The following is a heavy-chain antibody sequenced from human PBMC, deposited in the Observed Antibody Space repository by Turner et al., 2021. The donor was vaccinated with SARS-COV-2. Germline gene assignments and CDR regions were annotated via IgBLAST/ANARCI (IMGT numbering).Heavy chain of an antibody. D-gene: IGHD1-1*01. CDR2: IYSGDST. CDR3: ARDLNGGRGP. CDR1: GFTVRSNY. Sequence: EVQLVESGGGVVQPGGSLRLSCAVSGFTVRSNYMSWVRQAPGKGLEWVSVIYSGDSTFYADSVKGRFTISRDSSKNALYLQMNSLRTEDTAVYYCARDLNGGRGPWGQGTLVTVSS. V-gene: IGHV3-66*02. J-gene: IGHJ5*02.